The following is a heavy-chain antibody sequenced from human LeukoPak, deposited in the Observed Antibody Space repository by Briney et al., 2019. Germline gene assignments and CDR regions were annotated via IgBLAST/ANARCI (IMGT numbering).Heavy chain of an antibody. J-gene: IGHJ4*02. CDR2: ITSNSNYI. CDR1: GFTFSSYS. Sequence: PGGSLRLSCATSGFTFSSYSMNWVRQAPGKGLEWVSSITSNSNYIYYADSVKGRFTISRDNAKNSLYLQMNSLRAEDTALYYCARDSTTLGESYDYWGQGTLVTVSS. CDR3: ARDSTTLGESYDY. D-gene: IGHD3-10*01. V-gene: IGHV3-21*01.